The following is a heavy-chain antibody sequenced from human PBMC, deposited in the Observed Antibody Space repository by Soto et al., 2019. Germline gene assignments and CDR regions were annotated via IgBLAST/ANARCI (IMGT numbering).Heavy chain of an antibody. Sequence: SVKVSCKASGGTFSSYAISWVRQAPGQGLEWMGGSIPIFGTANYAQKFQGRVTITADESTSTAYMELSSLRSEDTAVYYCAIGIYNYYYYGMDVWGQGTTVTVSS. V-gene: IGHV1-69*13. CDR1: GGTFSSYA. D-gene: IGHD1-26*01. CDR2: SIPIFGTA. CDR3: AIGIYNYYYYGMDV. J-gene: IGHJ6*02.